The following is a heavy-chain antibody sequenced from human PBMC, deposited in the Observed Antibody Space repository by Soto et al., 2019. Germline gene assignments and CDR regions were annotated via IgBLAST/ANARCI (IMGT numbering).Heavy chain of an antibody. D-gene: IGHD6-13*01. V-gene: IGHV4-4*02. CDR3: ASHLTTPGTRGIDN. J-gene: IGHJ4*02. CDR1: SASITSAYW. Sequence: QVQLQESGPGLVKPSGTLSLTCAVSSASITSAYWWSWVRQPPGKGLEWIGEVHHDGSANYNPSLKRRITISVDKSENQFSLKLNSVTAADTAVYYCASHLTTPGTRGIDNWGQGALVTVSS. CDR2: VHHDGSA.